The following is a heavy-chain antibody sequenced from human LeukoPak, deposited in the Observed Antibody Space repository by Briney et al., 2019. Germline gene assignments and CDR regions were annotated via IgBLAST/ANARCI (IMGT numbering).Heavy chain of an antibody. V-gene: IGHV4-38-2*02. CDR1: GYSISSGYY. D-gene: IGHD3-22*01. CDR3: ARSPIDSSGYVDY. CDR2: IYHSGST. J-gene: IGHJ4*02. Sequence: SETLSLTCTVSGYSISSGYYRGWIRQPPGKGLEWIGSIYHSGSTYYNPSLKSRVTISVDTSKNQFSLKLSSVTAADTAVYYCARSPIDSSGYVDYWGQGTLVTVSS.